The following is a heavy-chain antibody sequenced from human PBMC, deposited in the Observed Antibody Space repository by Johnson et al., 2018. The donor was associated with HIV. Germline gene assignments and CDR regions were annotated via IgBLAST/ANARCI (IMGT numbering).Heavy chain of an antibody. Sequence: QVQLVESGGGVVQPGRSLRLSCAASGFTFSNYGMHWVRQAPGKGLEWVAVIYSGGSTYYADSVRGRFTISRDNSKNTMFLQMNSLRAEDTAIYYCAKDQGFVYGGNSDAFDIWGQGTMVTVSS. V-gene: IGHV3-NL1*01. CDR3: AKDQGFVYGGNSDAFDI. CDR2: IYSGGST. J-gene: IGHJ3*02. CDR1: GFTFSNYG. D-gene: IGHD4-23*01.